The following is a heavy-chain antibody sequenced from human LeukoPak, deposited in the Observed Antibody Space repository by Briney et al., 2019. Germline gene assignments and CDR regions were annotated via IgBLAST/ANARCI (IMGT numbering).Heavy chain of an antibody. Sequence: GGSLRLSCAASGFTFSSYAMSWVRQAPGKGLEWVSSISSSSSYIYYADSVKGRFTISRDNAKNSLYLQMNSLRAEDTAVYYCARDLGLGWFDPWGQGTLVTVSS. J-gene: IGHJ5*02. V-gene: IGHV3-21*01. CDR2: ISSSSSYI. CDR1: GFTFSSYA. D-gene: IGHD7-27*01. CDR3: ARDLGLGWFDP.